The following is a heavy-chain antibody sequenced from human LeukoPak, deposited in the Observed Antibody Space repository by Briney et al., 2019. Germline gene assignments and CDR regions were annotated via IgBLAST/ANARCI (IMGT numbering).Heavy chain of an antibody. CDR1: GFTFSSYG. D-gene: IGHD3-10*01. V-gene: IGHV3-30*02. Sequence: GGSLRLSCAASGFTFSSYGMHWVRQAPGKGLEGVAFIRYDGSNKYYADSVKGRFTISRDNSKNTLYLQMNSLRAEDTAVYYCAKDRGHSLLQDAFDIWGQGTMVTVSS. J-gene: IGHJ3*02. CDR3: AKDRGHSLLQDAFDI. CDR2: IRYDGSNK.